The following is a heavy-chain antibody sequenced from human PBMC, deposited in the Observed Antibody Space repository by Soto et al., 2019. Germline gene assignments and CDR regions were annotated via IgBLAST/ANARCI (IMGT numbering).Heavy chain of an antibody. D-gene: IGHD3-10*02. CDR3: ARGLSRYYVLAY. V-gene: IGHV3-74*01. CDR1: GFTFSSYW. Sequence: GGSLRLSCAASGFTFSSYWMHWVRQVPGKGQVWVSRIKGDGTNTDYADSVKGRFTISRDNVKNTLYLHMNSLTAEDTAVYYCARGLSRYYVLAYSAQGTLVTVSS. CDR2: IKGDGTNT. J-gene: IGHJ4*02.